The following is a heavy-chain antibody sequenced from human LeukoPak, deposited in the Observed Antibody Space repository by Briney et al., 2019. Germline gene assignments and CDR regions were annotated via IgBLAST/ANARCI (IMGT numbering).Heavy chain of an antibody. D-gene: IGHD2-2*01. V-gene: IGHV3-30*04. CDR1: GFTFSSYA. CDR2: ISYDGSNK. J-gene: IGHJ3*02. Sequence: GGSLRLSCAASGFTFSSYAMHWVRQAPGKGLEWVAIISYDGSNKYYADSVKGRFTISRDNSKNTLYLQMNSLGAEDTAVYYCARDALVPAALRSDASDIWGQGTMVTVSS. CDR3: ARDALVPAALRSDASDI.